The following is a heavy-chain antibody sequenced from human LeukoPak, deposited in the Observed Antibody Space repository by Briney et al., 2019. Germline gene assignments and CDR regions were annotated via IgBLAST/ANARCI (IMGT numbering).Heavy chain of an antibody. CDR1: GFTFSSYS. V-gene: IGHV3-48*04. CDR2: ISSSSSTK. CDR3: VRKVPYEPAFDY. Sequence: GGSLRLSCAASGFTFSSYSMNWVRQTPGKGLEWVSYISSSSSTKYYADSVKGRFTISRDNAKNSLYLQMNSLRVEDTAVYHCVRKVPYEPAFDYWGQGTLVTVSS. J-gene: IGHJ4*02. D-gene: IGHD1-14*01.